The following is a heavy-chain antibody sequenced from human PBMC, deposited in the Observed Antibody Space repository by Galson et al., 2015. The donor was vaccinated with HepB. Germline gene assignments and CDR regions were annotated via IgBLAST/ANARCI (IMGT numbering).Heavy chain of an antibody. J-gene: IGHJ3*02. V-gene: IGHV6-1*01. CDR3: ARHLPRKMVGATTLNAFDI. Sequence: YAISGDSVSSNSAAWNWIRQSPSRGLEWLGRTYYRSKWYNDYAVSVKSRITINPDTSKNQFSLQLSSVTAADTAVYYCARHLPRKMVGATTLNAFDIWGQGTMVTVSS. CDR2: TYYRSKWYN. CDR1: GDSVSSNSAA. D-gene: IGHD1-26*01.